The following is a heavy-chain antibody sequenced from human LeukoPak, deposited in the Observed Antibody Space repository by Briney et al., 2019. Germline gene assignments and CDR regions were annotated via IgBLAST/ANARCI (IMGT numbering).Heavy chain of an antibody. J-gene: IGHJ5*02. Sequence: SETLSLTCTVSGGSISSGSYYWSWIRQPAGKGLEWIGRIYTSGSTNYNPSLKSRVTISVDTSKNQFSLKLSSVTAADTAVYYCARADGYDYVWGSYGGGNWFDPWGQGTLVTVSS. CDR3: ARADGYDYVWGSYGGGNWFDP. CDR2: IYTSGST. V-gene: IGHV4-61*02. CDR1: GGSISSGSYY. D-gene: IGHD3-16*01.